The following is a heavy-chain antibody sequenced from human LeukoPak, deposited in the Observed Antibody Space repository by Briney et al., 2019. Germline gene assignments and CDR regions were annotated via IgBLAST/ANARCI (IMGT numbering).Heavy chain of an antibody. V-gene: IGHV3-30-3*01. Sequence: PGGSLRLSCAASGFTFSSYAMHWVRQAPSKGLEWVAVISYDGSNKYYADSVKGRFTISRDNSKNTLYLQMNSLKTEDTAFYYCVTERAGAFETWGQGTMVTVSS. J-gene: IGHJ3*02. CDR2: ISYDGSNK. CDR1: GFTFSSYA. CDR3: VTERAGAFET.